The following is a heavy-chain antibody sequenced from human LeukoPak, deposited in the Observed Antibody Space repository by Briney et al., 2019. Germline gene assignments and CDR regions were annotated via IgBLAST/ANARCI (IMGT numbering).Heavy chain of an antibody. CDR3: ARGASGAPYY. D-gene: IGHD1-26*01. CDR1: EFIFSSSW. CDR2: INGDGSST. Sequence: PGGSLRLSCAASEFIFSSSWMHWVRQAPGKGLVWVSRINGDGSSTFYADSVKGRFTISRDNAKKTLYLQMNSLRAEDTAVYYCARGASGAPYYWGQGTLVTVSS. V-gene: IGHV3-74*01. J-gene: IGHJ4*02.